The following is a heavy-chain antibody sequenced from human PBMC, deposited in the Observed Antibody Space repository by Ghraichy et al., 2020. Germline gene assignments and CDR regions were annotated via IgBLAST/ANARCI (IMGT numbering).Heavy chain of an antibody. CDR2: IYYSGNTYYSGNT. D-gene: IGHD4-11*01. Sequence: GSLSLTCTVSDGTISSSTYYWGWIRQPTGKGLEWIGTIYYSGNTYYSGNTYYNTSLKSRVTISVDTSKNQFSLKLSSVTAADKAGYYCARHRSNNYYYDMDVWGPGTTVTVSS. V-gene: IGHV4-39*01. CDR1: DGTISSSTYY. CDR3: ARHRSNNYYYDMDV. J-gene: IGHJ6*02.